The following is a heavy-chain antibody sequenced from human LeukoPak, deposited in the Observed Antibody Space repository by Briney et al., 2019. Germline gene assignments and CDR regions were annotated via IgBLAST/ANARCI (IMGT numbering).Heavy chain of an antibody. V-gene: IGHV4-39*01. D-gene: IGHD6-19*01. CDR1: GGSISSSCYY. J-gene: IGHJ2*01. Sequence: SETLSLTCTVSGGSISSSCYYWGWIRQPPGKGLEWIGSIYYTGSTHYNASLKSRVTISADTSKKQFSLKLSSVTAADTAVYYCARQLPGYSSGRSYWYFDLWGRGTLVTVSS. CDR3: ARQLPGYSSGRSYWYFDL. CDR2: IYYTGST.